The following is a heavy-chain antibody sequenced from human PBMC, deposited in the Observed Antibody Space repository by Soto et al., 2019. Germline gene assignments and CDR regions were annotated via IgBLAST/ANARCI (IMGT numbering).Heavy chain of an antibody. V-gene: IGHV3-23*01. J-gene: IGHJ4*02. CDR1: AFTFSSYA. CDR3: ATGRACDCPGCTQDY. CDR2: VSGSGDST. D-gene: IGHD2-21*02. Sequence: EVQLLESGGGLAQPGGSLRLSCAASAFTFSSYAMSWVRQAPGKGLEWVSAVSGSGDSTYYADSVKGRFTISRDNSKNPLLMRMNGVRADDTAVDYWATGRACDCPGCTQDYWGQGTLVTVSS.